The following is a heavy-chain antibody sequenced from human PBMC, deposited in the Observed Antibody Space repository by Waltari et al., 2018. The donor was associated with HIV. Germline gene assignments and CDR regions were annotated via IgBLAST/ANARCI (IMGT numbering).Heavy chain of an antibody. J-gene: IGHJ4*02. V-gene: IGHV3-49*03. Sequence: EVQLVESGGGLVQPGRSLRLSCTASGFTFGDYAMSWFRQAPGKGLEWVGFIRSKAYGGTTEYAASVKGRFTISRDDSKSIAYLQMNSLKAEDTAVYYCTIEQGGATPFDYWGQGTLVTVSS. CDR2: IRSKAYGGTT. CDR1: GFTFGDYA. D-gene: IGHD1-26*01. CDR3: TIEQGGATPFDY.